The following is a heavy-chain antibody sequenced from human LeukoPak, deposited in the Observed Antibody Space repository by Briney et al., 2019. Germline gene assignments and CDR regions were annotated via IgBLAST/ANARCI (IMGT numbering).Heavy chain of an antibody. V-gene: IGHV4-61*02. CDR1: GGSISSGSYY. Sequence: SETLSLTCTVSGGSISSGSYYWSWIRQPAGKGLEWIGRISSSGSTNYNPSLKSRVTISADTSKNQFSLKLSSVTAADTAVYYCARPTVTTIGGFVYWGQGTLVTVSS. D-gene: IGHD4-11*01. CDR2: ISSSGST. J-gene: IGHJ4*02. CDR3: ARPTVTTIGGFVY.